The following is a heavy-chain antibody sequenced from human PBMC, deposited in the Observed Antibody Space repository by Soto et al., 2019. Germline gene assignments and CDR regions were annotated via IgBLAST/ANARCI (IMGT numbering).Heavy chain of an antibody. J-gene: IGHJ6*02. V-gene: IGHV1-18*01. CDR2: ISAYNGNT. Sequence: QVQLVQSGTEVKRPGASVKVSCKASGYTFTTYAISCVRQAPGQGLEWMGWISAYNGNTHYAQKLQGRVTMTTDTSTSTAVMELRSLRSDDTAVYYCARGGASDYYYGMDVWGQGTTVTVSS. CDR3: ARGGASDYYYGMDV. CDR1: GYTFTTYA.